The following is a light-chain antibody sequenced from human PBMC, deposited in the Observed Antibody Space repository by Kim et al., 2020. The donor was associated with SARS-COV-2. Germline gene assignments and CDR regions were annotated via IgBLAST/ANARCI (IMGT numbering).Light chain of an antibody. CDR1: QNVNSH. J-gene: IGKJ2*01. CDR3: QQYSYSPNT. Sequence: SLSPGERATLSCSSSQNVNSHVAWYQQYTGQSPSLLSYGASSRATGIPDRFSGSGSGTDFTLTISRLEPEDFGLYYCQQYSYSPNTFGQGTKLEI. CDR2: GAS. V-gene: IGKV3-20*01.